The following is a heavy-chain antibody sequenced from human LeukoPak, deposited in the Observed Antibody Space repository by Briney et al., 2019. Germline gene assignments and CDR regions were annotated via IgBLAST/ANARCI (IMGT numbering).Heavy chain of an antibody. J-gene: IGHJ4*02. CDR2: INPNSGGT. D-gene: IGHD2-21*02. Sequence: ASVKVSCKASGYTFTGYYMHWVRQAPGQGLEWMGRINPNSGGTNYAQKVQGRVTMTRDTSISTAYMELSRLRSDDTAVYYCATMPPRFKVVTAIHGYWGQGTLVTVSS. CDR1: GYTFTGYY. CDR3: ATMPPRFKVVTAIHGY. V-gene: IGHV1-2*06.